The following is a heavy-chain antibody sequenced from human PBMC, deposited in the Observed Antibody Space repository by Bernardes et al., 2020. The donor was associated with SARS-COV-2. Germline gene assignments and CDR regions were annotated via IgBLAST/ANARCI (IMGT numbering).Heavy chain of an antibody. CDR1: GGSISSGGYY. D-gene: IGHD2-21*02. Sequence: SETLSLTCAVSGGSISSGGYYWSWIRQHPGKGLEWIGYMYYNGNTFYNPSLRGRVTISVDRSKNQFSLKLNSVTAADTAVYYCARDPGGDSVPQNYWYFDLWGRGTLVTVSS. J-gene: IGHJ2*01. CDR2: MYYNGNT. V-gene: IGHV4-31*11. CDR3: ARDPGGDSVPQNYWYFDL.